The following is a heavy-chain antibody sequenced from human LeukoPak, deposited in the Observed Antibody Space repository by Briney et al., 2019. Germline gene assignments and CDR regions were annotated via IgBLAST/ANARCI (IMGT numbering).Heavy chain of an antibody. CDR3: ARDNSVRDEAWWFNP. Sequence: PGGSLRLSCAASGLTFSSYWMSWVRQAPGKGLEWAANIKQDGSEKYYVDSVKGRFTISRDNAKNSLYLQMNSLRAEDTAVYYCARDNSVRDEAWWFNPWGQGTLVTVSS. J-gene: IGHJ5*02. CDR2: IKQDGSEK. D-gene: IGHD5-24*01. V-gene: IGHV3-7*03. CDR1: GLTFSSYW.